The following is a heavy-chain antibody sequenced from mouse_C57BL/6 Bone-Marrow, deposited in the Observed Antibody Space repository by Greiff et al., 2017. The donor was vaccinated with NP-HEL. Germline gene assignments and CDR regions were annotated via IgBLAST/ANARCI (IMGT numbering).Heavy chain of an antibody. CDR3: ARCPYYSNAWFAY. J-gene: IGHJ3*01. V-gene: IGHV1-82*01. CDR1: GYAFSSSW. CDR2: IYPGDGDT. Sequence: VLLVESGPELVKPGASVKISCKASGYAFSSSWMNWVKQRPGTGLEWIGRIYPGDGDTNYNGKFKGKATLTADKSSSTAYMQLSSLTSEDSAVYFCARCPYYSNAWFAYWGQGTLVTVSA. D-gene: IGHD2-5*01.